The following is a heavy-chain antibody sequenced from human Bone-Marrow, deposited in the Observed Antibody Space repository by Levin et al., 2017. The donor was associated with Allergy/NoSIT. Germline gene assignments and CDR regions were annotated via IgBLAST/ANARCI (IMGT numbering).Heavy chain of an antibody. CDR3: AKGGGWPAPRTDNWFDP. D-gene: IGHD3-16*01. CDR2: ISYDGSNK. V-gene: IGHV3-30*18. Sequence: GESLKISCAASGFTFSSYGMHWVRQAPGKGLEWVAVISYDGSNKYYADSVKGRFTISRDNSKNTLYLQMNSLRAEDTAVYYCAKGGGWPAPRTDNWFDPWGQGTLVTVYS. CDR1: GFTFSSYG. J-gene: IGHJ5*02.